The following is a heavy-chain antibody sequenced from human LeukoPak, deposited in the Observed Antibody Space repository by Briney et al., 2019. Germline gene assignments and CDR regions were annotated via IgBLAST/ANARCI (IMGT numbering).Heavy chain of an antibody. D-gene: IGHD6-19*01. CDR2: INESGAT. CDR3: ARDTSGCPHDY. Sequence: SETLSLTCSVYGGSFNDYDWSWVRQAPGRGLQWIGEINESGATNCDPSLKSRVTMSIDTSKSQFSLSLRSVTAADTAVYYCARDTSGCPHDYWGQGTLVTVSS. CDR1: GGSFNDYD. J-gene: IGHJ4*02. V-gene: IGHV4-34*01.